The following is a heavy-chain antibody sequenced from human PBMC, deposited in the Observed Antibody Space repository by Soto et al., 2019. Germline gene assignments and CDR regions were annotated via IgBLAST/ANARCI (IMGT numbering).Heavy chain of an antibody. V-gene: IGHV2-5*02. CDR2: IYWDHDK. Sequence: QITLKESGPTLVKPTQTLTLTCTFSGFSLSTRGVGVGWIRQPPGKALEWLALIYWDHDKRYSPSLKTRLTITKDTSKNQVVLTMTNIDPVDTATYSCAHIGVSRWFDFWGQGTLVTASS. CDR3: AHIGVSRWFDF. J-gene: IGHJ4*02. CDR1: GFSLSTRGVG. D-gene: IGHD6-13*01.